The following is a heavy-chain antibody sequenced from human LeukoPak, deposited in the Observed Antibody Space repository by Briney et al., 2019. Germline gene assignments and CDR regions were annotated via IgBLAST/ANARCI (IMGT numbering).Heavy chain of an antibody. CDR1: GFTFSNYW. J-gene: IGHJ4*02. D-gene: IGHD5-24*01. CDR3: ARDRATTMFDY. Sequence: GGSLRLSWAAYGFTFSNYWMHCVRQAPGKGLVWVSRINSDGSSTTYADSVKGRFTISRDNAKNTLYLQMNSLRADDTAVYYCARDRATTMFDYWAQGTLVTVSS. CDR2: INSDGSST. V-gene: IGHV3-74*01.